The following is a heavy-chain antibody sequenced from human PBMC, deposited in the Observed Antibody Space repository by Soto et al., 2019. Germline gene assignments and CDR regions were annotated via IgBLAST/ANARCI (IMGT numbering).Heavy chain of an antibody. CDR2: IRSKAYGGTT. J-gene: IGHJ4*02. V-gene: IGHV3-49*03. CDR3: TRDDDCSSTSCYAFY. Sequence: GSLRLSCTASGFTFGDYAMSWFRQAPGKGLEWVGFIRSKAYGGTTEYAASVKGRFTISRDDSKSIAYLQMNSLKTEDTAVYYCTRDDDCSSTSCYAFYWGQGTLVTVSS. CDR1: GFTFGDYA. D-gene: IGHD2-2*01.